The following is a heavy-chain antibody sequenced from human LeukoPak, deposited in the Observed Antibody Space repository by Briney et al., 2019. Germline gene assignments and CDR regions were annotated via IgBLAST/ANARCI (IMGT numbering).Heavy chain of an antibody. CDR2: MNPNSGNT. CDR1: GYTLTSYD. CDR3: ARFYYGSGSYYSNFDY. V-gene: IGHV1-8*01. Sequence: ASVKVSCKASGYTLTSYDINWVRQATGQGLEWMGWMNPNSGNTGYAQKFQGRVTMTRNTSISTAYMELSSLRSEDTAVYYCARFYYGSGSYYSNFDYWGQGTLVTVSS. D-gene: IGHD3-10*01. J-gene: IGHJ4*02.